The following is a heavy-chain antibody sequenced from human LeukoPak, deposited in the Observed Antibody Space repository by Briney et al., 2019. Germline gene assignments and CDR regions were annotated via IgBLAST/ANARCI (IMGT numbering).Heavy chain of an antibody. D-gene: IGHD3-3*01. CDR2: IYYSGST. J-gene: IGHJ5*02. V-gene: IGHV4-39*07. Sequence: SETLSLTCTVSGGSISSSSYYWGWIRQPPGKGLEWIGSIYYSGSTYYNPSLKSRVTISVDTSKNQFSLKLSSVTAADTAVYYCARTYDFWSGYLLGPWGQGTLVTVSS. CDR3: ARTYDFWSGYLLGP. CDR1: GGSISSSSYY.